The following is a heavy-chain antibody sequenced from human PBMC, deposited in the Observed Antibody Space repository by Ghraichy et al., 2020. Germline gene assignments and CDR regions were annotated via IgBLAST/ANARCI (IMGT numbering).Heavy chain of an antibody. V-gene: IGHV3-15*01. CDR1: GLIFSDAW. CDR2: IKTRSSGGTT. CDR3: TTLSMTGTHGGDY. J-gene: IGHJ4*02. D-gene: IGHD2/OR15-2a*01. Sequence: GGSLRLSCAASGLIFSDAWMSWVRQAPGRGLEWVGRIKTRSSGGTTDYAAPVKGRFTISRDDYEKTLYLQMNGLKTDDTGVYYCTTLSMTGTHGGDYWGRGTLVTVSS.